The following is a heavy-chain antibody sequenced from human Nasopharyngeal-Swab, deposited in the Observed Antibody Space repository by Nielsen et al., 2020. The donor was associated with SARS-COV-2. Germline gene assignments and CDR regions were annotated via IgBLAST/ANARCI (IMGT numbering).Heavy chain of an antibody. J-gene: IGHJ4*02. Sequence: RQAPGKGLEWIGSIYYSGSTYYNPSLKSRVTISVDTSKNQFSLKLSSVTAAGTAVYYCARLYDSSTKLDYWGQGTLVTVSS. V-gene: IGHV4-39*01. CDR3: ARLYDSSTKLDY. D-gene: IGHD3-22*01. CDR2: IYYSGST.